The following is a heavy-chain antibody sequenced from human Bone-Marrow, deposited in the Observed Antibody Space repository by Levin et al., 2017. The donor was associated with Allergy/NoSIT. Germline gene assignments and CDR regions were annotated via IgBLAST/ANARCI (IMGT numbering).Heavy chain of an antibody. CDR1: GFTFDYYA. Sequence: LGESLKISCTPSGFTFDYYAMSWFRQAPGKGLEWVGFIRGKAYGEAREYAASVKGRFSISTDESKSIAYLQMNSLKTEDTAIYYCSRAENNYGDYVTYGMDVWGQGTTVTVSS. V-gene: IGHV3-49*03. D-gene: IGHD4-17*01. CDR3: SRAENNYGDYVTYGMDV. CDR2: IRGKAYGEAR. J-gene: IGHJ6*02.